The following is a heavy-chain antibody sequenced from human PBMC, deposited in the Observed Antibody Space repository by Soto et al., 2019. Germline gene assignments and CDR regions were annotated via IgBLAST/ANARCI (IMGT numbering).Heavy chain of an antibody. CDR1: VFTFTNYW. Sequence: GGSLRLSCVASVFTFTNYWMTWVRQAPGKGLEWVANINKDGSEKSYVDSVKGRFTISRDNADNSVYLQMNSLRAEDTALYYCGRDEVRNGVGVWGQGTTVTVSS. V-gene: IGHV3-7*01. CDR2: INKDGSEK. CDR3: GRDEVRNGVGV. J-gene: IGHJ6*02.